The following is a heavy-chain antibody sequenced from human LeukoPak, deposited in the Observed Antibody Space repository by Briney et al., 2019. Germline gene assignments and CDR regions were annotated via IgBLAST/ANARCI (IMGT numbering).Heavy chain of an antibody. Sequence: GGSLRLSCAASGFTFSTYWMSWVRQAPGKGLEWVANIKQDGSEKYYVDSVKGRFTISRDNAKNSLYLQMNSLRAEDTAVYYCARDLGFTMIEFGWFDPWGQGTLVTVSS. CDR3: ARDLGFTMIEFGWFDP. V-gene: IGHV3-7*01. D-gene: IGHD3-22*01. J-gene: IGHJ5*02. CDR2: IKQDGSEK. CDR1: GFTFSTYW.